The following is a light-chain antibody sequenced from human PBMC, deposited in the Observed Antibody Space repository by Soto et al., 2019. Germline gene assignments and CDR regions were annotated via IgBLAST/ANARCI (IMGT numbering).Light chain of an antibody. Sequence: QSVLTQPASVSGSPGQSITSSCTGTSSDVGSYNLVSWYQQHPGKAPKLMIYEVSKRPSGVSNRFSGSKSGNTASLTISGLQAEDEADYYCCSYAGSSTEFGGGTKLTVL. CDR1: SSDVGSYNL. CDR3: CSYAGSSTE. J-gene: IGLJ2*01. V-gene: IGLV2-23*02. CDR2: EVS.